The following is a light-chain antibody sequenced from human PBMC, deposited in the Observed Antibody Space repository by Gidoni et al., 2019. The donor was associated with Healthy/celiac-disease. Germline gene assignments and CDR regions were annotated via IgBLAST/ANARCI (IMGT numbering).Light chain of an antibody. Sequence: EIVLTQSPATLSLSPGDRATLSCRASQSVSSYLAWYQQKPGQAPRLLIYDASNRATGIPARFSGSGSGTDFTLTISSLEPEDFAVYCCQQRSNWPPLTFXGXTKVEIK. CDR2: DAS. V-gene: IGKV3-11*01. CDR3: QQRSNWPPLT. J-gene: IGKJ4*01. CDR1: QSVSSY.